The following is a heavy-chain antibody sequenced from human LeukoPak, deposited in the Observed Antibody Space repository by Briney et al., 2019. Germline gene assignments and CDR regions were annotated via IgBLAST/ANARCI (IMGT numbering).Heavy chain of an antibody. Sequence: GGSLRLSCAASGFTFSNSAMSWVRQAPGKGLEWVSTISGSGVGTYYADSVKGRFTISRDNFKKTLHLQMNSLRAEDTAVYYCAKNNWNDMPFVDDWGQGTLVTVSS. D-gene: IGHD1-20*01. CDR2: ISGSGVGT. V-gene: IGHV3-23*01. CDR1: GFTFSNSA. J-gene: IGHJ4*02. CDR3: AKNNWNDMPFVDD.